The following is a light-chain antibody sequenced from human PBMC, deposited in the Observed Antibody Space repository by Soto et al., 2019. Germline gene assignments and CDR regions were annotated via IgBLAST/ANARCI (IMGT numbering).Light chain of an antibody. Sequence: IVLTQSPATLSSFPCDSVTLSCRASQYSNTRLAWYQHRPGQAPRLLIYQTSIRAAGIPARFSASGSGTDFTLTISDVQPEDFALYYCHQRQSWPRTFGQGTKVDIK. J-gene: IGKJ1*01. V-gene: IGKV3D-11*03. CDR1: QYSNTR. CDR2: QTS. CDR3: HQRQSWPRT.